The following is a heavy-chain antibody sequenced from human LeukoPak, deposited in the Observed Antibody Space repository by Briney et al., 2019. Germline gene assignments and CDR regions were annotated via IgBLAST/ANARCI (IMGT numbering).Heavy chain of an antibody. CDR3: AAFITTKLDY. D-gene: IGHD3-22*01. V-gene: IGHV3-30*03. CDR2: ASSDEINQ. Sequence: GGSLRLSCVISGFTFKNHGLHWVRQAPGKGLEWVAVASSDEINQYYADSVKGRFIISRDNSRNTLNLQMNNLRTEDTAFYYCAAFITTKLDYWGQGILVTVSS. CDR1: GFTFKNHG. J-gene: IGHJ4*02.